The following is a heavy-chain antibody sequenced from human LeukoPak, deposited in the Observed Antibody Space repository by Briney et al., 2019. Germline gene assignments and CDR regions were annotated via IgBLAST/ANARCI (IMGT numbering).Heavy chain of an antibody. Sequence: GGSLRLSCAASGFTFSSYAMSWVRQAPGKGLEWVSAISGSGGSTYYADSVKGRFTISRDNSKNTLYLQMNSLRAEDTAVYYCAKGTYDILTGYFSPGDYYYYYMDVWGKGTTVTVSS. D-gene: IGHD3-9*01. CDR2: ISGSGGST. CDR1: GFTFSSYA. CDR3: AKGTYDILTGYFSPGDYYYYYMDV. J-gene: IGHJ6*03. V-gene: IGHV3-23*01.